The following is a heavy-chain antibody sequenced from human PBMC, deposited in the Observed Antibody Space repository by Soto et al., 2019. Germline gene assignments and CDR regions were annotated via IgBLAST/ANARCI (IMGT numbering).Heavy chain of an antibody. CDR2: IKQDGSEK. D-gene: IGHD1-20*01. Sequence: EVQLVESGGGLVQPGGSLRLSCAASGFTFSSYWMSWVRQAPGKGLEWVANIKQDGSEKYYVDSVKGRFTISRDNAKNSLYLQMHSLRAEDTAVYYCARITPPYNWNDGRGWFDPWGQGTLVTVSS. J-gene: IGHJ5*02. V-gene: IGHV3-7*03. CDR3: ARITPPYNWNDGRGWFDP. CDR1: GFTFSSYW.